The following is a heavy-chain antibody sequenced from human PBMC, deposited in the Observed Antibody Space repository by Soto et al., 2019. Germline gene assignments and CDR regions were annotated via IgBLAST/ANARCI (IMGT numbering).Heavy chain of an antibody. Sequence: SETLSLTCTVSGGSISSTSNCWGWIRQPPGKGLEWIGSICYTGSTFYNPSLKSRVTISVDTSKNQFSLKLTSVTAADTAVYYFARHNKRDTLAGRHVRHFDYWGQGTLVTVSS. CDR1: GGSISSTSNC. V-gene: IGHV4-39*01. D-gene: IGHD6-19*01. CDR2: ICYTGST. CDR3: ARHNKRDTLAGRHVRHFDY. J-gene: IGHJ4*02.